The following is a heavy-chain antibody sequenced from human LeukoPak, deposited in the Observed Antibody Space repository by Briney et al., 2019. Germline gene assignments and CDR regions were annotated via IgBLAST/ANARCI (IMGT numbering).Heavy chain of an antibody. J-gene: IGHJ3*02. V-gene: IGHV1-2*06. Sequence: ASVKVSCKASGYTFTGYHMHWVRQAPGQGLEWMGRINPNSGDTNYAQKFQGRVTMTTDTSTSTAYMELRSLRSDDTAVYYCARPSPADEAFDIWGQGTMVTVSS. CDR2: INPNSGDT. CDR3: ARPSPADEAFDI. CDR1: GYTFTGYH.